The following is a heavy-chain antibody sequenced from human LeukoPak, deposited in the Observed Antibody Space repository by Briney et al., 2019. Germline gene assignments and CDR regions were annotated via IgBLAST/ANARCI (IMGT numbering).Heavy chain of an antibody. CDR3: ARAGGTYYYESSGYYYQNWFDS. Sequence: ASVKVSCKASGYRFSDYYMHWVRQAPGQGLEWMGRINSNSGGTGFAEKFRGRVTMTRDPSISTAYMELSRLTSDDTAVYYCARAGGTYYYESSGYYYQNWFDSWGQGTLVTVSS. CDR2: INSNSGGT. CDR1: GYRFSDYY. J-gene: IGHJ5*01. D-gene: IGHD3-22*01. V-gene: IGHV1-2*06.